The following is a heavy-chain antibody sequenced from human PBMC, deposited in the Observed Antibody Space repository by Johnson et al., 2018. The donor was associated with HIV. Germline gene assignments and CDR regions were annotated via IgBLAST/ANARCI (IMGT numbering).Heavy chain of an antibody. CDR2: ISSNGIGT. V-gene: IGHV3-64*01. J-gene: IGHJ3*02. CDR1: GFTFSNFA. Sequence: VQLVESGGGLVQPGGSLRLSCAVSGFTFSNFAMHWVRQAPGKGLEYVSAISSNGIGTYYANSVDGRFTISRDNDKNTLYLEMGSLRVEDMAVYYCARSRGPMRKDAFDIWGKGQRSPSLQ. CDR3: ARSRGPMRKDAFDI. D-gene: IGHD3-10*01.